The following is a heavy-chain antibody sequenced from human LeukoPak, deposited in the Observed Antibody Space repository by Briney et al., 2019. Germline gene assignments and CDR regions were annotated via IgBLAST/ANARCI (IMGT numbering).Heavy chain of an antibody. J-gene: IGHJ6*02. D-gene: IGHD3-10*01. CDR2: MNPNSGNT. CDR3: ARDRLGYYGSGSHAFGMDV. V-gene: IGHV1-8*01. Sequence: ASVKVSCKASGYTFTSYDINWVRQATGQGLEWMGWMNPNSGNTGYAQKFQGRVTMTRNTSISTAYMELSSLRSEDTAVYYCARDRLGYYGSGSHAFGMDVWGQGTTVTVSS. CDR1: GYTFTSYD.